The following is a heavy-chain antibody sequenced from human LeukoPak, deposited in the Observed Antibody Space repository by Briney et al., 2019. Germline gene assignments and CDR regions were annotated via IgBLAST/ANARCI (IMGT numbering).Heavy chain of an antibody. J-gene: IGHJ6*03. D-gene: IGHD3-10*01. CDR1: GYTFTGYY. V-gene: IGHV1-2*02. CDR2: INPNSGGT. Sequence: ASVKVSCKASGYTFTGYYMHWVRQAPGQGLEWMGWINPNSGGTNYARKFQGRVTMTRDTSIGTAYMELSRLRSDDTAVYYCARVSGIHYYYMDVWGKGTTVTVSS. CDR3: ARVSGIHYYYMDV.